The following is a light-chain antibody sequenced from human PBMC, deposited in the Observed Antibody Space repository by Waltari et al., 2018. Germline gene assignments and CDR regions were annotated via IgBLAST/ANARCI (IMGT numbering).Light chain of an antibody. J-gene: IGLJ3*02. CDR3: CSYAGSITFWV. CDR1: SSDVGGYNY. CDR2: DVT. V-gene: IGLV2-11*01. Sequence: QSALTQPRSVSGSPGQSVTISCTGTSSDVGGYNYVSWYQHHPGKAPKLIIYDVTTRPSGVPDRFSASKSDNTASLTISGLQAEDEADYYCCSYAGSITFWVFGGGTKLTVL.